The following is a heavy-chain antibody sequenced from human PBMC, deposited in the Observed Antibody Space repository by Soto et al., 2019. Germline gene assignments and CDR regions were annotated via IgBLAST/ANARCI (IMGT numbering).Heavy chain of an antibody. CDR3: ARESGYYTYGMDV. J-gene: IGHJ6*02. V-gene: IGHV3-21*01. Sequence: EVQLVESGGGLVKPGGSLRLSCAASGFTFSSYSMNWVRQAPGKGLEWVSSISSSSSYIYYADSVKGRFTISRDNAKNSLYLQMNSLRAEDTAVYDCARESGYYTYGMDVWGQGTTVTVSS. D-gene: IGHD3-3*01. CDR1: GFTFSSYS. CDR2: ISSSSSYI.